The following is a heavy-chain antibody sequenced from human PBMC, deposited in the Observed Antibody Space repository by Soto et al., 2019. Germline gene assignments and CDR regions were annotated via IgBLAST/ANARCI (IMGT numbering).Heavy chain of an antibody. CDR2: ISASGGSA. CDR1: GFTFYNYA. CDR3: VREARGSYDF. J-gene: IGHJ3*01. Sequence: GWSLRLSCAASGFTFYNYAMNWVRQAPGKVLEWVSVISASGGSAYYADSVQGRFIISRDNSKNTLYLQMNSLRDEDTAIYYGVREARGSYDFWGRGTMVTVSS. D-gene: IGHD5-12*01. V-gene: IGHV3-23*01.